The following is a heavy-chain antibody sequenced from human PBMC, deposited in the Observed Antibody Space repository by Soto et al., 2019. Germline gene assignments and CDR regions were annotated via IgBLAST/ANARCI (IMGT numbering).Heavy chain of an antibody. D-gene: IGHD3-3*01. Sequence: GGSLRLSCAASGFTFSDYYMSWIRQAPGKGLEWVSYISSSGSTIYYADSVKGRFTISSDNAKNSLYLQMNSLRAEDTAVYYCARSITIFGVVIIAGNAFDIWGQGTMVTVSS. CDR3: ARSITIFGVVIIAGNAFDI. CDR2: ISSSGSTI. J-gene: IGHJ3*02. CDR1: GFTFSDYY. V-gene: IGHV3-11*01.